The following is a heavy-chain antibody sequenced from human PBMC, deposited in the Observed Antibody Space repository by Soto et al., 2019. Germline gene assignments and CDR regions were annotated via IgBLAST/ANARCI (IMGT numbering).Heavy chain of an antibody. CDR1: GFTFSEYS. D-gene: IGHD2-21*02. CDR2: IANGDNHI. V-gene: IGHV3-21*01. CDR3: ARENGHCTAACNRGAFEI. J-gene: IGHJ3*02. Sequence: EVQVVESGGGLVKPGGSLRLSCAASGFTFSEYSFLWVRQAPGKGLEWLAFIANGDNHIFYSDSVKGRFTISRDNAKNSLYLLFNSLRADASAVYYCARENGHCTAACNRGAFEIWGQGTMVTVSS.